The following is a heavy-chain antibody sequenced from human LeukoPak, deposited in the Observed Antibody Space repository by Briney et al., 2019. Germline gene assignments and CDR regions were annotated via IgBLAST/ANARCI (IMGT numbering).Heavy chain of an antibody. CDR2: SRNKANSYTT. J-gene: IGHJ4*02. V-gene: IGHV3-72*01. CDR3: ARVRYYDSSGYYGPLDY. Sequence: GGSLRLSCAASGFTFSDHYMDWVGQAPGNGLELVGRSRNKANSYTTEYAASVKGRFTISRDDSKNSLYLQMNSLKTEDTAVYYCARVRYYDSSGYYGPLDYWGQGTLVPVSS. D-gene: IGHD3-22*01. CDR1: GFTFSDHY.